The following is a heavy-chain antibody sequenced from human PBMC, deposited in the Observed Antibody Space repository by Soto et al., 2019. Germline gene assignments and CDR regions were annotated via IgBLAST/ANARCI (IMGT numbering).Heavy chain of an antibody. Sequence: WRSLRRSCIVFGFAFNNYGINWVRQAPGKGLEWVSSISKSDYTYYSDSVKGRFTISRDNAKNSVSLQMNTLRVEDTAVYYCAREDSIIIPAVSNFWGQGTLVTVS. V-gene: IGHV3-21*01. CDR2: ISKSDYT. D-gene: IGHD2-2*01. CDR3: AREDSIIIPAVSNF. J-gene: IGHJ4*01. CDR1: GFAFNNYG.